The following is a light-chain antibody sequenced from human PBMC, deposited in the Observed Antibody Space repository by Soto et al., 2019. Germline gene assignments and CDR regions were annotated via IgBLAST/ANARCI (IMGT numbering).Light chain of an antibody. CDR3: QQYSISPIT. J-gene: IGKJ5*01. Sequence: EIVLTQSPGTLSLSPGERGTLSCRASQSVGRNFLAWYQQKPGQAPRLLIYRASNRATGIPDRVSGSGSGTDFTLTIYRLEPEDIAVYYCQQYSISPITFGQGTRLEI. V-gene: IGKV3-20*01. CDR2: RAS. CDR1: QSVGRNF.